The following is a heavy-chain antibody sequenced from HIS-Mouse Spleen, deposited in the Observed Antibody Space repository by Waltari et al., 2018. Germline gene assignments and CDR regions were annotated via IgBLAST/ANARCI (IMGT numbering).Heavy chain of an antibody. CDR3: ARDRNGYDFWSGYYYYYYGMDV. D-gene: IGHD3-3*01. J-gene: IGHJ6*02. V-gene: IGHV4-38-2*02. CDR2: IYHSGGT. Sequence: QVQLQESGPGLVKPSETLSLTCTVSGYSISSGYYWGWIRQPPGKGLEWIGSIYHSGGTYYNPSPKSRVTISVETSKNQFSLKLSSVTAADTAVYYCARDRNGYDFWSGYYYYYYGMDVWGQGTTVTVSS. CDR1: GYSISSGYY.